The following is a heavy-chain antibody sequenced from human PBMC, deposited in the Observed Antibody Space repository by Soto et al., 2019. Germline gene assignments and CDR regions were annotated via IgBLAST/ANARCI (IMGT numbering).Heavy chain of an antibody. CDR2: LYTEGTT. Sequence: EVQLVASGGGLIQPGGSLRLSCVASGLTVSHTYMAWVRQAPEMGLEWVSILYTEGTTYYADSVKGRFTISRDSSKNTLFLQMDSLRAEDTAVYYCVRPRPSGENYGMDVWGQGTTVTVSS. V-gene: IGHV3-53*01. CDR1: GLTVSHTY. CDR3: VRPRPSGENYGMDV. J-gene: IGHJ6*02. D-gene: IGHD3-16*01.